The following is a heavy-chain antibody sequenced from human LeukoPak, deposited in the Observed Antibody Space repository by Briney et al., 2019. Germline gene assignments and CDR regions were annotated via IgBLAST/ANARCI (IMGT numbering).Heavy chain of an antibody. Sequence: SAGSLRLSCAASGFAFSSYSMNWVGQAPGIGLEWFSHISSSSSTFYHAVPVKGRFTISRDNAKNSLYLQMNSLRAEDTAVYYCARDQTSASLNLDFWGQGTLVTVSS. CDR1: GFAFSSYS. CDR2: ISSSSSTF. CDR3: ARDQTSASLNLDF. V-gene: IGHV3-48*01. J-gene: IGHJ4*02. D-gene: IGHD2-2*01.